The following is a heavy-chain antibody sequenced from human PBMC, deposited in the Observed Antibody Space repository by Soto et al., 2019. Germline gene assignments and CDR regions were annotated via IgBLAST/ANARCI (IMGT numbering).Heavy chain of an antibody. CDR3: ARGPPRAVVVGAATPIHY. CDR1: GFTFSSYS. CDR2: ISSSSSTI. Sequence: EVQLVESGGGLVQPGGSLRLSCAASGFTFSSYSMNWVRQAPGKGLEWVSYISSSSSTIYYADSVKGRFTISRDNAKNSLYLQMNSLRDEDTAVYYCARGPPRAVVVGAATPIHYWGQGTLVTVSS. J-gene: IGHJ4*02. D-gene: IGHD2-15*01. V-gene: IGHV3-48*02.